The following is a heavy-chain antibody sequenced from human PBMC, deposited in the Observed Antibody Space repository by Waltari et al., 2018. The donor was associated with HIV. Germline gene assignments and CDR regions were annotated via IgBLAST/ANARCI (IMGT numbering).Heavy chain of an antibody. Sequence: EVQLVESGGGLVQPGRSLRLSCAASGFTFDDYAMHWVRQAPGKGLEWVSGISWNSGSIGYADSVKGRFTISRDNAKNSLYLQMNSLRAEDTALYYCAKDGSGWDGLFDYWGQGTLVTVSS. CDR2: ISWNSGSI. CDR1: GFTFDDYA. D-gene: IGHD6-19*01. V-gene: IGHV3-9*01. CDR3: AKDGSGWDGLFDY. J-gene: IGHJ4*02.